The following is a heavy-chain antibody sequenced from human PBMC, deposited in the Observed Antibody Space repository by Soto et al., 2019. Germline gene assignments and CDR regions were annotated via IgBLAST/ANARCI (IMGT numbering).Heavy chain of an antibody. D-gene: IGHD5-12*01. CDR2: ISYDGSNK. V-gene: IGHV3-30-3*01. CDR1: GFTFSSYA. J-gene: IGHJ4*02. CDR3: ARDSGTYSGYPGSLDY. Sequence: GGSLRLSCAASGFTFSSYAMHWVRQAPGKGLEWVAVISYDGSNKYYADSVKGRFTISRDNSKNTLYLQMNSLRAEDTAVYYCARDSGTYSGYPGSLDYWGQGTLVTVSS.